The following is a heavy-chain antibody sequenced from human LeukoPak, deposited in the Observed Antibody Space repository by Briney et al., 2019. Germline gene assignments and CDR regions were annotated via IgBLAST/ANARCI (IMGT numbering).Heavy chain of an antibody. Sequence: GGSLTLSCAASGFTVSNNYMTWVRQAPGKGLEWCSVIFSCGSTYYPDSVKGRLTISRDNSKNTLYLHMNRLRAEDPAVYYCARVPANYGGNSWFDYWGQGTLVTVSS. CDR2: IFSCGST. CDR3: ARVPANYGGNSWFDY. V-gene: IGHV3-53*01. J-gene: IGHJ4*02. D-gene: IGHD4-23*01. CDR1: GFTVSNNY.